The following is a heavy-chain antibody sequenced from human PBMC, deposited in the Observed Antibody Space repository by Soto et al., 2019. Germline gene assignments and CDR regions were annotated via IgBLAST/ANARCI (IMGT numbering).Heavy chain of an antibody. Sequence: GGSLRLSCAVSGVTLSNVWMNWVRQAPGKGPEWVGRIRSQSAGGTADYAAPVKGRFTISRGDSQNTLYLQMNSLKTEDTAVYYCVDCGSSALDCWGQGILVTVSS. D-gene: IGHD1-26*01. V-gene: IGHV3-15*07. CDR2: IRSQSAGGTA. CDR3: VDCGSSALDC. J-gene: IGHJ4*02. CDR1: GVTLSNVW.